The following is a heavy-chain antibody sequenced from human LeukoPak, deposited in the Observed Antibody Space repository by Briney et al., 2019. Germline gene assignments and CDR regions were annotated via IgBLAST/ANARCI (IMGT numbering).Heavy chain of an antibody. J-gene: IGHJ5*02. CDR1: GFTFSSYW. Sequence: GGSLRLSYAASGFTFSSYWMHWVRQAPGKGLVWVSRINGDGSGTTYADSVKGRFTISRDNAKNTLYLQMNSLRAEDTAVYYCARDLDGSGDYHWFDPWGQGTLVTVSS. CDR3: ARDLDGSGDYHWFDP. CDR2: INGDGSGT. V-gene: IGHV3-74*01. D-gene: IGHD3-10*01.